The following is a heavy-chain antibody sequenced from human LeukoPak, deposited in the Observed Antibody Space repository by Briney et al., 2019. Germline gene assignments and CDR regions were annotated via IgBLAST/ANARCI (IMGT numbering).Heavy chain of an antibody. V-gene: IGHV3-48*01. CDR2: ISGSSGII. D-gene: IGHD3-22*01. Sequence: PGGSLSPSFEAPGFTSITFTLNWVGQAPGKGLEWVSYISGSSGIIDYADSVRGRFTISRDNAKNSLYLQMSSLRAEDTAVYYCARGSTYYESSGQVPFDYWGQGTLVTVSS. CDR3: ARGSTYYESSGQVPFDY. CDR1: GFTSITFT. J-gene: IGHJ4*02.